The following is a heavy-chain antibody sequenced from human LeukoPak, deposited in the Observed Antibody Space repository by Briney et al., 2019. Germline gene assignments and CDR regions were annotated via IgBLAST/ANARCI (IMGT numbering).Heavy chain of an antibody. CDR1: GFNLNNYA. V-gene: IGHV3-23*01. CDR3: AKGSSGSRPYYFDY. CDR2: ISGSGGTT. Sequence: GGSLRLSCVTSGFNLNNYAMNWVRQAPGKGLEWVAGISGSGGTTYYTDSVKGRFTLSRDNSKNTLYLQMTSLRAEDTAVYYCAKGSSGSRPYYFDYWGQGTLVTVSS. D-gene: IGHD3-22*01. J-gene: IGHJ4*02.